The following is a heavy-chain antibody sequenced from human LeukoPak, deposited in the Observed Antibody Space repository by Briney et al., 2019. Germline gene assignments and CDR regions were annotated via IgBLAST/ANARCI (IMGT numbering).Heavy chain of an antibody. J-gene: IGHJ4*02. CDR3: AKDSDTYGHRHFDH. D-gene: IGHD2-8*01. Sequence: PGGSLRLSCVASGFTFSSYGTQWVRQAPGKGLEWVAFIGFDGSKIYYADSVKGRFTISRDNSKNTVNLQMNSLRVEDTAVYYCAKDSDTYGHRHFDHWGQGTLVTVSS. CDR2: IGFDGSKI. V-gene: IGHV3-30*02. CDR1: GFTFSSYG.